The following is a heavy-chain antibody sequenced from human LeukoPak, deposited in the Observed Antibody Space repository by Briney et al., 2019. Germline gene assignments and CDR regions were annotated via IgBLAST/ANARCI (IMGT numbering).Heavy chain of an antibody. CDR1: GGTFSSYT. J-gene: IGHJ5*02. CDR2: IIPILGIA. V-gene: IGHV1-69*02. Sequence: ASVKVSCKASGGTFSSYTISWVRQAPGQGLEWMGRIIPILGIANYAQKFQGRVTITADKSTSTAYMELSSLRSEDTAVYYCARALYCSSTSCFNNWFGPWGQGTLVTVSS. D-gene: IGHD2-2*01. CDR3: ARALYCSSTSCFNNWFGP.